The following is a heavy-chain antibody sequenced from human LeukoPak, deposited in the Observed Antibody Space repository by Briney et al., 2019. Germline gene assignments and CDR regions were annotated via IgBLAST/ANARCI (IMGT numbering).Heavy chain of an antibody. CDR3: ARGLAAAGLYYYYYMDV. CDR2: IKQDGSEK. CDR1: GFTFSSYW. V-gene: IGHV3-7*01. J-gene: IGHJ6*03. Sequence: GGSLRLSCAASGFTFSSYWMSWVRQAPGKGLEWVANIKQDGSEKYYVDSVKGRFTISRDNAKNSLYLQMNSLRAEDTAVYYCARGLAAAGLYYYYYMDVWGKGTTVTVSS. D-gene: IGHD6-13*01.